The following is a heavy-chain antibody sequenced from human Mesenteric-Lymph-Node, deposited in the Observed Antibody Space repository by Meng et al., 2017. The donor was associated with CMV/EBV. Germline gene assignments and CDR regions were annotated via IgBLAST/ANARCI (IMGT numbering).Heavy chain of an antibody. CDR1: GGSFSGYY. CDR3: ARAEYSSGWSSFYFDY. D-gene: IGHD6-19*01. Sequence: SETLSLTCAVYGGSFSGYYWSWIRQPPGKGLEWIGEINHSGSTNYNPSLKSRVTISVDTSKNQFSLKLSSVTAADTAVYYCARAEYSSGWSSFYFDYWGQGTLVTVSS. V-gene: IGHV4-34*01. CDR2: INHSGST. J-gene: IGHJ4*02.